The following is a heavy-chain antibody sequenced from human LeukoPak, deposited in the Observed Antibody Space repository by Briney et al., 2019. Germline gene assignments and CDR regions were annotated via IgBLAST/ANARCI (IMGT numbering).Heavy chain of an antibody. CDR2: INEDGSER. D-gene: IGHD3/OR15-3a*01. V-gene: IGHV3-7*01. J-gene: IGHJ4*02. CDR3: ARGGTGVSRDY. Sequence: GGSLRLSCAASGFTFSSYAMSWVRQAPGKGLEWVTNINEDGSERYYVDSVKGRFTISRDNAKKSLYLQMNSLRAEDTAVYYCARGGTGVSRDYWGQGTLVTVAS. CDR1: GFTFSSYA.